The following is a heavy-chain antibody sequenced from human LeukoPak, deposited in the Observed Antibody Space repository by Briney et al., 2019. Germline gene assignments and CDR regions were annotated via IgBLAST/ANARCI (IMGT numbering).Heavy chain of an antibody. CDR3: ARVGAPPSNYRYYYYYMDV. Sequence: PSETLSLTCTVSGGSISSYYWSWIRQPPGKGLEWIGYIYDSGSTNYNPSLKSRVTISVGTSKNQFSLKLSSVTAADTAVYYCARVGAPPSNYRYYYYYMDVWGKGTTVTVSS. CDR1: GGSISSYY. CDR2: IYDSGST. D-gene: IGHD4-11*01. V-gene: IGHV4-59*01. J-gene: IGHJ6*03.